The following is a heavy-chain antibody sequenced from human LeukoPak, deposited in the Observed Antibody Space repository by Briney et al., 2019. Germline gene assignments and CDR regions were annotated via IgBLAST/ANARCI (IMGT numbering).Heavy chain of an antibody. V-gene: IGHV7-4-1*02. Sequence: EASVKVSCKASGYTFTGYYMHWVRQAPGQGLEWMGWINTNTGNPTYAQGFTGRFAFSLDTSVSTAYLQISSLKAEDTAVYYCARSKTGTTGHDAFDIWGQGTMVTVSS. CDR3: ARSKTGTTGHDAFDI. CDR1: GYTFTGYY. CDR2: INTNTGNP. J-gene: IGHJ3*02. D-gene: IGHD1-1*01.